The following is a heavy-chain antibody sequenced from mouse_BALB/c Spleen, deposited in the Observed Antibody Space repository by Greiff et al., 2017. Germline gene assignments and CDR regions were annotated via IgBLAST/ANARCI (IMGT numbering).Heavy chain of an antibody. CDR2: IYPGDGDT. J-gene: IGHJ3*01. Sequence: VKLQESGAELVRPGSSVKISCKASGYAFSSYWMNWVKQRPGQGLEWIGQIYPGDGDTNYNGKFKGKATLTADKSSSTAYMQLSSLTSEDSAVYFCASPLRSGGYYYAMDYWGQGTLVTVSA. D-gene: IGHD1-1*02. CDR3: ASPLRSGGYYYAMDY. V-gene: IGHV1-80*01. CDR1: GYAFSSYW.